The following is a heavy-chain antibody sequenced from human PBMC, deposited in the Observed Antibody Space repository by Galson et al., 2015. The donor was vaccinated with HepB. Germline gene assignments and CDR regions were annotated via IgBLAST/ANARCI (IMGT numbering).Heavy chain of an antibody. CDR1: GFTFSSYA. CDR2: ISGSGGST. Sequence: SLRLSCAASGFTFSSYAMSWVRQAPGKGLEWVSAISGSGGSTYYADSVKGRFIISRDNSKNTLYLQMNSLRAEDTAVYYCAKVVFRGGWLDYWGQGTLVTVSS. D-gene: IGHD6-19*01. V-gene: IGHV3-23*01. J-gene: IGHJ4*02. CDR3: AKVVFRGGWLDY.